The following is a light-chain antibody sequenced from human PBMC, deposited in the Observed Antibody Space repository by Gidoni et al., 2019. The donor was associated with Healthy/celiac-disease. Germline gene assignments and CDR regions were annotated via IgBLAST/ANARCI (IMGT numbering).Light chain of an antibody. Sequence: IVFTQSPATLSLSPGERATLSCRASQSFSSYLAWYQQKPGQAPRLLIYDASNRATGIPARFSGSGSGTDFTLTISSLEPEDFAVYYCQQRSNWPRTFGQGTRLEIK. CDR1: QSFSSY. J-gene: IGKJ5*01. V-gene: IGKV3-11*01. CDR2: DAS. CDR3: QQRSNWPRT.